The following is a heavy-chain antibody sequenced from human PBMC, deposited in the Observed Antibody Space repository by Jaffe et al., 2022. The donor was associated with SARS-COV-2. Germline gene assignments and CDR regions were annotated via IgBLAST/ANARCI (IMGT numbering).Heavy chain of an antibody. CDR1: GGSISSGGYY. D-gene: IGHD2-2*01. V-gene: IGHV4-31*03. Sequence: QVQLQESGPGLVKPSQTLSLTCTVSGGSISSGGYYWSWIRQHPGKGLEWIGYIYYSGSTYYNPSLKSRVTISVDTSKNQFSLKLSSVTAADTAVYYCARGGGYCSSTSCLYWYYGMDVWGQGTTVTVSS. CDR3: ARGGGYCSSTSCLYWYYGMDV. CDR2: IYYSGST. J-gene: IGHJ6*02.